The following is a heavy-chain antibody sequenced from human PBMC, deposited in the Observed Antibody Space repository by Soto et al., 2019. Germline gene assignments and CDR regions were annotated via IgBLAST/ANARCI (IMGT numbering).Heavy chain of an antibody. D-gene: IGHD6-6*01. Sequence: QVHLVQSGAEVKKPGASVKVSCKCSGYTFTSYGITWVRQAPGQGLEWMGWISAHNGNTDYAQKLQGTVTVTRDTSTSTAYMELRSLRSDDTAVYYCARGRDGDYWGQGALVTVSS. CDR1: GYTFTSYG. J-gene: IGHJ4*02. V-gene: IGHV1-18*01. CDR3: ARGRDGDY. CDR2: ISAHNGNT.